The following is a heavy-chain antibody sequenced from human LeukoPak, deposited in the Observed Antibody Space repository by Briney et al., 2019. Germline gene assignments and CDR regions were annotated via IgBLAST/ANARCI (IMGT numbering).Heavy chain of an antibody. CDR1: GGSISSSNW. J-gene: IGHJ5*02. Sequence: SETLSLTCAVSGGSISSSNWWSWVRPPPGKGLEWIGEIYHSGSTNYNPSLKSRVTISVDKSKNQFSLKLSSVTAADTAVYYCARDYSELELRWFDPWGQGTLVTVSS. CDR2: IYHSGST. V-gene: IGHV4-4*02. CDR3: ARDYSELELRWFDP. D-gene: IGHD1-7*01.